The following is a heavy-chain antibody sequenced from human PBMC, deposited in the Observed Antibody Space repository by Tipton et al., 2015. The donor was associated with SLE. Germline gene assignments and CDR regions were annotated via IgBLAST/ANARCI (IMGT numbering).Heavy chain of an antibody. D-gene: IGHD6-13*01. CDR1: CGSISSGSSH. Sequence: TLSLTCTVSCGSISSGSSHWGWIRQPPGKELEWIGSLFYTGSTYYNPSLKSRVTISVDTSSDRFSLRLTSVTAADTAVYFCARTMGSAAAGPIDYWGQGTLVTVSS. CDR2: LFYTGST. J-gene: IGHJ4*02. V-gene: IGHV4-39*07. CDR3: ARTMGSAAAGPIDY.